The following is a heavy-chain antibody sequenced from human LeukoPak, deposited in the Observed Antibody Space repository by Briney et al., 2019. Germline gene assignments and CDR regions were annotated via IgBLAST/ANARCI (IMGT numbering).Heavy chain of an antibody. V-gene: IGHV1-18*01. D-gene: IGHD4-23*01. CDR1: GYTFTSYD. CDR3: AREPDDYGGNPVDY. CDR2: ISAYNGNT. Sequence: ASVKVSCKASGYTFTSYDINWVRQATGQGLEWMGWISAYNGNTNYAQKLQGRVTMTTDTSTSTAYMELRSLRSDDTAVYYCAREPDDYGGNPVDYWGQGTLVTVSS. J-gene: IGHJ4*02.